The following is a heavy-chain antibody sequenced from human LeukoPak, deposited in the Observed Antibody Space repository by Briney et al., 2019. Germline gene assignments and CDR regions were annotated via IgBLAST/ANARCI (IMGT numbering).Heavy chain of an antibody. V-gene: IGHV4-38-2*02. CDR1: GYSISSGYY. CDR3: TRGRESGYSSGWPGSLKY. J-gene: IGHJ4*02. D-gene: IGHD6-19*01. Sequence: SETLSLTCTVSGYSISSGYYWGWIRQPPGKGLEWIGSIYYSGSTYYNPSLKSRVTISVDTSKNQFSLKLSSVTAADTAVYYCTRGRESGYSSGWPGSLKYWGQGTLVTVSS. CDR2: IYYSGST.